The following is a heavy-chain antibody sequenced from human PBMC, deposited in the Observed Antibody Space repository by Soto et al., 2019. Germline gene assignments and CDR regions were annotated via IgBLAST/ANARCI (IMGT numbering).Heavy chain of an antibody. CDR2: IYSAGNT. D-gene: IGHD1-26*01. V-gene: IGHV3-66*01. CDR1: GFTGDSNY. CDR3: ARDFVVGGPTINYYYGMDV. J-gene: IGHJ6*02. Sequence: GGPVRLGGAASGFTGDSNYMRWVRQAPGKGLEWISIIYSAGNTYYADSVKGRFTISRDNSKNTLYLQMNSLGAEDTAVYYCARDFVVGGPTINYYYGMDVWGQGT.